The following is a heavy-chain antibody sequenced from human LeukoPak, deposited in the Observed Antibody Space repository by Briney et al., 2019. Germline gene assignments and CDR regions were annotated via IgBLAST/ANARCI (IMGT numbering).Heavy chain of an antibody. CDR1: GGSISSGDYY. V-gene: IGHV4-30-4*01. Sequence: PSQSLSLTCSVSGGSISSGDYYWGWVRQPPGKGLEWPGYIFYSGDTYYNPSLKSRVTISVDTSKNQFSLKLSSVTAADTAVYYCARVGFEGDDPLDYWGQGTVVTVSS. CDR2: IFYSGDT. D-gene: IGHD3-16*01. CDR3: ARVGFEGDDPLDY. J-gene: IGHJ4*02.